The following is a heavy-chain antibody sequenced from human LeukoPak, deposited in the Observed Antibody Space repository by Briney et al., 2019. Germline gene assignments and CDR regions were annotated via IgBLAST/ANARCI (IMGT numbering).Heavy chain of an antibody. CDR2: ISAYNGNT. Sequence: ASVKVSCKASGYTFTSYGISWVRQAPGQGLEWMGWISAYNGNTNYAQKLQGGVTMTTDTSTSTAYMELRSLRSDDTAVYYCARYCSSTSCYYYYYYGMDVWGQGTTVTVSS. D-gene: IGHD2-2*01. CDR3: ARYCSSTSCYYYYYYGMDV. V-gene: IGHV1-18*01. CDR1: GYTFTSYG. J-gene: IGHJ6*02.